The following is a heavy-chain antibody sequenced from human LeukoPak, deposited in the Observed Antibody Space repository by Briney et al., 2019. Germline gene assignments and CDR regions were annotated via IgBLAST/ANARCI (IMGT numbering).Heavy chain of an antibody. J-gene: IGHJ4*02. D-gene: IGHD1-1*01. CDR2: IKQDGSAK. CDR3: AGCAGNSCYFDY. V-gene: IGHV3-7*01. Sequence: PGGSLRLSCAASGFSFISYWMSWVRQAPGKGLEWVANIKQDGSAKNYVDSVKGRFTISRDNAKNSLYLQLNSPRAEDTAVYYCAGCAGNSCYFDYWGQGTLVIVSS. CDR1: GFSFISYW.